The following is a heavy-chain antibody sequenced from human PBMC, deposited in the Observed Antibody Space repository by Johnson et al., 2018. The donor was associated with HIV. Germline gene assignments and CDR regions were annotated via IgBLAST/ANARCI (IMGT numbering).Heavy chain of an antibody. CDR2: IYSGGST. Sequence: VQLVESGGGLVQPGGSLRLSCAASGFTVSSNYMSWVCQAPGKGLEWVSVIYSGGSTYYADSVKGRFTISRDISKNTLDLQMNSLRAEDTAVYYCARAPQTYNWNYMMAFYMWGQGTMVTVSP. CDR3: ARAPQTYNWNYMMAFYM. CDR1: GFTVSSNY. V-gene: IGHV3-66*01. J-gene: IGHJ3*02. D-gene: IGHD1-7*01.